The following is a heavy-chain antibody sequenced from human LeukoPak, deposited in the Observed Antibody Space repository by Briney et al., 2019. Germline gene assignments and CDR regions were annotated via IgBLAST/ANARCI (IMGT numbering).Heavy chain of an antibody. CDR1: GFTFPAYA. V-gene: IGHV3-23*01. J-gene: IGHJ4*02. CDR2: ISGSGGNT. D-gene: IGHD2-2*01. CDR3: AKEAQGCSITSCYFDS. Sequence: PGGSLRLSCAASGFTFPAYAMSWVRQAPRKGLEWVSAISGSGGNTYYADSVKGRFTISRDNSKNTLFLQMNSLRAEDTAVYYCAKEAQGCSITSCYFDSWGQGTLVTVSS.